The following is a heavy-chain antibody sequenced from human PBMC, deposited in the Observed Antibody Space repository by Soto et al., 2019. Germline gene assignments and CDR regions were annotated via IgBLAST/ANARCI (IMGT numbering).Heavy chain of an antibody. CDR1: GDSVISDGFY. CDR3: ASGRTYYYGSGTYGFDY. Sequence: SETLSLTCTVSGDSVISDGFYWSWIRQHPGKGLECIGYIFYSGSTHYNPSLKSRVRISVDTSKNQFSLNLNSVTAADTAVYYCASGRTYYYGSGTYGFDYWGQGALVTVS. J-gene: IGHJ4*02. V-gene: IGHV4-31*03. D-gene: IGHD3-10*01. CDR2: IFYSGST.